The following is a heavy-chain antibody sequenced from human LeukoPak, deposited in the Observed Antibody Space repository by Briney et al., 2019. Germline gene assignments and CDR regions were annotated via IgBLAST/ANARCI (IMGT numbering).Heavy chain of an antibody. J-gene: IGHJ3*02. CDR1: GGSISSGGYS. CDR3: ARDSHGGRAFDI. Sequence: KSSETLSLTCAVSGGSISSGGYSWSWIRQPPGKGLEWIGYIYHSGSTYYNPSLKSRVTISVDRSKNQFSLKLSSVTAADTAVYYCARDSHGGRAFDIWGQGTMVTVSS. CDR2: IYHSGST. V-gene: IGHV4-30-2*01. D-gene: IGHD2-15*01.